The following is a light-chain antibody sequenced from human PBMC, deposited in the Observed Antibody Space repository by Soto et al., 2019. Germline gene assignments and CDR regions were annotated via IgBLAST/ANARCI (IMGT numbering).Light chain of an antibody. J-gene: IGKJ1*01. V-gene: IGKV3-15*01. CDR3: QQYNNWPPT. Sequence: EIVMTQSPATLSVSPGERATLSCRASQSVSSNFAWYQQKPGQSPRLLINGASKRATGIPARFSGSGSGTEFTLTISSLQSEDFAVYYCQQYNNWPPTFGQGTKVEFK. CDR1: QSVSSN. CDR2: GAS.